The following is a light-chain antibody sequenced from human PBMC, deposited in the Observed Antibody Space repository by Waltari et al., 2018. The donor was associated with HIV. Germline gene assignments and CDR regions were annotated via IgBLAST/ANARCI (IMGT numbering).Light chain of an antibody. CDR2: KYD. Sequence: QSVLTQPPSASGTPGQRVTISCSGSSSNIEFNYVYWDQQVPGTAPKLRIYKYDRWPSGIPDRFSASKSGTSASLVISGLLSEDEADYYCAAWDDRLSGRVFGTGTRVTVL. CDR3: AAWDDRLSGRV. V-gene: IGLV1-47*01. CDR1: SSNIEFNY. J-gene: IGLJ1*01.